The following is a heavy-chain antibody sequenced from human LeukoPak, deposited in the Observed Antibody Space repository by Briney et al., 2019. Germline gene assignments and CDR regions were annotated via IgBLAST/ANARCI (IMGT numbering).Heavy chain of an antibody. Sequence: GGSLRLSCAASGFTFSSYGMHWVRQAPGKGLEWVAVISYDGSNKYYADSVKGRFTISRDNSKNALYLQMDSLRAEDTAVYYCAKDLPRYCSGGSCYLFDYWGQGTLVTVSS. CDR1: GFTFSSYG. J-gene: IGHJ4*02. CDR2: ISYDGSNK. D-gene: IGHD2-15*01. CDR3: AKDLPRYCSGGSCYLFDY. V-gene: IGHV3-30*18.